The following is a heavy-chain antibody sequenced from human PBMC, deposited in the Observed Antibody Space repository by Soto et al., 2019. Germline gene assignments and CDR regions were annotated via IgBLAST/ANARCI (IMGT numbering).Heavy chain of an antibody. D-gene: IGHD3-10*01. CDR1: GGTFSRYA. V-gene: IGHV1-69*13. CDR3: AMAPGEFDSWFDP. J-gene: IGHJ5*02. CDR2: IIPIFGTA. Sequence: ASVKVSCKASGGTFSRYAISWVRQAPGQGLEWMGGIIPIFGTANYAQKFQGRVTITADESTSTAYMELSSLRSEDTAVYYCAMAPGEFDSWFDPWGKGTLVTVPS.